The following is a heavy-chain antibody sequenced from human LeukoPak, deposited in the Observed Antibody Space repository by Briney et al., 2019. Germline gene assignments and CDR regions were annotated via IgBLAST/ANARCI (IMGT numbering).Heavy chain of an antibody. Sequence: RGSLRLSCAASGFTFSSYSMNWVRQAPGKGLEWVSYISSSSSTIYYADSVKGRFTISRDNSKNTLYLQMNSLRAEDTAVYYCARDLSGSLDYWGQGTLVTVSS. CDR3: ARDLSGSLDY. CDR2: ISSSSSTI. J-gene: IGHJ4*02. V-gene: IGHV3-48*01. CDR1: GFTFSSYS. D-gene: IGHD1-26*01.